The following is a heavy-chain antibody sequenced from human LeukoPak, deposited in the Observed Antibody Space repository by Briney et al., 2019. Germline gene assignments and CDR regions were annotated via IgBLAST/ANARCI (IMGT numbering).Heavy chain of an antibody. V-gene: IGHV3-9*01. D-gene: IGHD6-19*01. J-gene: IGHJ4*02. CDR1: GFTFDDYA. Sequence: GGSLRLSCAASGFTFDDYAMHWVRQAPGKGLEWVSGISWNSGSIGYADSVKGRFTISRENAKNFLYLQMNSLRAEDTALYYCAKEGSGWSPSGWGQGTLVTVSS. CDR3: AKEGSGWSPSG. CDR2: ISWNSGSI.